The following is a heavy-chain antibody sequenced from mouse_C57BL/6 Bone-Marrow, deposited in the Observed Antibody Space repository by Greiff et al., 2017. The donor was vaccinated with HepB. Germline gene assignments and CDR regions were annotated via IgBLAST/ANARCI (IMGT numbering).Heavy chain of an antibody. J-gene: IGHJ2*01. CDR1: GYAFSSYW. D-gene: IGHD1-1*01. CDR2: IYPGDGDT. V-gene: IGHV1-80*01. Sequence: VQLQESGAELVKPGASVKISCKASGYAFSSYWMNWVKQRPGKGLEWIGQIYPGDGDTNYNGKFKGKATLTADKSSSTAYMQLSSLTSEDSAVYFCARWYYGSSYCFDYWGQGTTLTVSS. CDR3: ARWYYGSSYCFDY.